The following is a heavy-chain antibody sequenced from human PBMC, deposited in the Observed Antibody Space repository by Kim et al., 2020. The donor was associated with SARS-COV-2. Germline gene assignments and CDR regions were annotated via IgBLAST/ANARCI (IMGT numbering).Heavy chain of an antibody. J-gene: IGHJ5*02. CDR1: GGSFSGYY. V-gene: IGHV4-34*01. CDR2: INHSGST. D-gene: IGHD6-13*01. CDR3: ARDGGSWLLYNWFDP. Sequence: SETLSLTCAVYGGSFSGYYWSWIRQPPGKGLEWIGEINHSGSTNYNPSLKSRVTISVDTSKNQFSLKLSSVTAADTAVYYCARDGGSWLLYNWFDPWGQGTLVTVSS.